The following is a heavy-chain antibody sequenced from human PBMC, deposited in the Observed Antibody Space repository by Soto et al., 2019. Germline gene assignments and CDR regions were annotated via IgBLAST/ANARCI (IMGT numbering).Heavy chain of an antibody. V-gene: IGHV3-30*18. Sequence: QVQLVESGGGVVQPGRSLRLSCAASGFTFSSYGMHWVRQAPGKGLEWVAVISYDGSNKYYADSVKGRFTISRDNSKNTLYLQMNSLRAEDTAVYYCAKDSSILEWLNYGMDVWGQGTTVTVSS. CDR2: ISYDGSNK. CDR1: GFTFSSYG. CDR3: AKDSSILEWLNYGMDV. J-gene: IGHJ6*02. D-gene: IGHD3-3*01.